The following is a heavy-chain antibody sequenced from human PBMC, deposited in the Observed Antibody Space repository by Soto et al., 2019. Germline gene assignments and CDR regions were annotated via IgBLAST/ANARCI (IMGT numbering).Heavy chain of an antibody. J-gene: IGHJ4*02. Sequence: EVQLVESGGGLVKPGGSLRLSCAASGFTFSSYSMNWVRQAPGKGLEWVSSISSSSSYIYYADSVKGRFTISRDNAKNSLYVQMNSLRAEDTAVYYCASDIASAGIDWGQGTLVTVSS. CDR1: GFTFSSYS. V-gene: IGHV3-21*01. CDR3: ASDIASAGID. CDR2: ISSSSSYI. D-gene: IGHD6-13*01.